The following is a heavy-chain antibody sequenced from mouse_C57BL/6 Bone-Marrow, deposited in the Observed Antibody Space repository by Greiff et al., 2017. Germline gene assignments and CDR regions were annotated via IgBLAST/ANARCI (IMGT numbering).Heavy chain of an antibody. CDR3: ARRDYYGSSYLYDYAMDY. Sequence: QVQLKESGAELARPGASVKLSCKASGFTFTSYGISWVKQRTGQGLEWIGENYPRSGNTYYNEKFKGKATLTADKSSSTAYMELRSLTSEDSAVYFCARRDYYGSSYLYDYAMDYWGQGTSVTVSS. J-gene: IGHJ4*01. CDR2: NYPRSGNT. CDR1: GFTFTSYG. V-gene: IGHV1-81*01. D-gene: IGHD1-1*01.